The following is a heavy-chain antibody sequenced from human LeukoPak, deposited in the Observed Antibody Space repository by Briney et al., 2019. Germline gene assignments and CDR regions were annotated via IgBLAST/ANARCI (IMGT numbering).Heavy chain of an antibody. Sequence: GGSLRRSCAVSGITLSNYGMSWVRQAPGKGLEWVAGISDSGGRTKYADSVKGRFTISRDNSKNTLYLQMNSLRAEDTAVYFCAKRGVVIRVILVGFHKEAYYFDSWGQGALVTVSS. D-gene: IGHD3-22*01. J-gene: IGHJ4*02. CDR3: AKRGVVIRVILVGFHKEAYYFDS. CDR1: GITLSNYG. V-gene: IGHV3-23*01. CDR2: ISDSGGRT.